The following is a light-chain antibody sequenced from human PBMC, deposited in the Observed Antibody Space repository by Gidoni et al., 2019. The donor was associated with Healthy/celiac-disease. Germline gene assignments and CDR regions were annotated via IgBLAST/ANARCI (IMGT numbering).Light chain of an antibody. CDR1: KLGDKY. CDR2: QDS. J-gene: IGLJ2*01. Sequence: SYELTPPPSVSVSPGQTASLTCSGDKLGDKYACWYQQKPGQSPVLVIYQDSKRPSGIPERFSGSNSGNTATLTIRGTQAMDEADYYCQSWDSSTVVFGGGTKLTVL. V-gene: IGLV3-1*01. CDR3: QSWDSSTVV.